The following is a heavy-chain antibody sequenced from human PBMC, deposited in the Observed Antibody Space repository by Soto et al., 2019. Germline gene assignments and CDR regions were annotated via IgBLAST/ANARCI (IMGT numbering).Heavy chain of an antibody. D-gene: IGHD3-16*01. CDR3: ATGGGWLTDY. CDR1: GGSINGHF. J-gene: IGHJ4*02. Sequence: QVQLQESGPGLVKPSETLSLTCAVSGGSINGHFCGWFRQPPGKGLEWIGYTHYSEDTDYNPSLKSRVTISLDSSQNQFSLRLSSVTDADTAVYYCATGGGWLTDYWGQGTLVTVSS. V-gene: IGHV4-59*11. CDR2: THYSEDT.